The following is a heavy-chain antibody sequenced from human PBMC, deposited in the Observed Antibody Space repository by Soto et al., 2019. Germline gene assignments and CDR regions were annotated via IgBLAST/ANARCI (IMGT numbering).Heavy chain of an antibody. CDR1: GGSTSSYY. D-gene: IGHD3-10*01. J-gene: IGHJ6*03. Sequence: SETLSLTCTVSGGSTSSYYWSWIRQPPGKGLEWIGYISNSGSTNYNPSLRSRVTISVDTSKNQFSLKLSSVTAADTAVYFFGVVFFGWGSYKDYYYYYRDVWGKGTPVTVSS. CDR3: GVVFFGWGSYKDYYYYYRDV. CDR2: ISNSGST. V-gene: IGHV4-59*01.